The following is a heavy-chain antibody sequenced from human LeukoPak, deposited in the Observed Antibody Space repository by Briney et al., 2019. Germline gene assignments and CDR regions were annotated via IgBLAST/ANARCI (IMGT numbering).Heavy chain of an antibody. Sequence: GGSLRLSCAASGSIFSSKSMNWSRQAPGKGLGWVPSISSSSSYIYHADSVKGRFTISRDNAKNSLYLQMNSLRAEDTAVYYCAREYSGWTSFDYWGQGTLVTVSS. D-gene: IGHD6-19*01. J-gene: IGHJ4*02. V-gene: IGHV3-21*01. CDR3: AREYSGWTSFDY. CDR2: ISSSSSYI. CDR1: GSIFSSKS.